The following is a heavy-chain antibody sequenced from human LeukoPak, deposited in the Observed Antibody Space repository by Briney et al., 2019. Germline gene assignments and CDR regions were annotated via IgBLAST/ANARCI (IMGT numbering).Heavy chain of an antibody. J-gene: IGHJ4*02. Sequence: GGSLRLSCAASGFTFSNYAMSWVRQAPGKGLDWVSAISGSGGSTYYAASVNGRFTISRDNSKNTLYLQMNSLRAEGTAVYYCAKDFTANYDFWSGYPHWGQGTLVTVSS. CDR1: GFTFSNYA. V-gene: IGHV3-23*01. D-gene: IGHD3-3*01. CDR2: ISGSGGST. CDR3: AKDFTANYDFWSGYPH.